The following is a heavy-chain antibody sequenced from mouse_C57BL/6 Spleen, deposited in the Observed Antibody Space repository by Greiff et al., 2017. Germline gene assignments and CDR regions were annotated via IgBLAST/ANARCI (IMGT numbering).Heavy chain of an antibody. J-gene: IGHJ2*01. CDR2: IHPGNSDT. V-gene: IGHV1-5*01. CDR3: TSEKDYYDY. Sequence: VQLQQSGTVLARPGASVKMSCKTSGYTFTTYCMHWVKQRPGQGLEWIGAIHPGNSDTSYNQKFKGKAKLTAVTSASTAYMGLSSLTNEDYAVYYSTSEKDYYDYWGQGTTLTVSS. D-gene: IGHD1-1*01. CDR1: GYTFTTYC.